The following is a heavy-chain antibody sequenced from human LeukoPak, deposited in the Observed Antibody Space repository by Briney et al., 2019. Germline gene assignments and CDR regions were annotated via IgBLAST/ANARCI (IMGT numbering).Heavy chain of an antibody. J-gene: IGHJ5*02. CDR2: ISSSGSTI. CDR3: AKIVVVPAAQYNWFDP. CDR1: GFTFSSYE. D-gene: IGHD2-2*01. Sequence: GGSLRLSCAASGFTFSSYEMNWVRQAPGKGLEWVSYISSSGSTIYYADSVKGRFTISRDNSKNTLYLQMNSLRAEDTAVYYCAKIVVVPAAQYNWFDPWGQGTLVTVSS. V-gene: IGHV3-48*03.